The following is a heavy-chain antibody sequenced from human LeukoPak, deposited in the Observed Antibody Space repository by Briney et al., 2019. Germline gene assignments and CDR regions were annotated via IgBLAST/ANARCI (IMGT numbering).Heavy chain of an antibody. D-gene: IGHD1-1*01. CDR3: AKDLHNWNSVGVH. CDR1: GFTFSTHG. Sequence: GGSLRFSCVASGFTFSTHGMHWVRQAPGKGLEWVAIIWYDGSKELYADSVKGRFTISRDNSKNTVDLQLESLRAEDTAVYYCAKDLHNWNSVGVHWGQGTLVTVSS. V-gene: IGHV3-33*06. CDR2: IWYDGSKE. J-gene: IGHJ4*02.